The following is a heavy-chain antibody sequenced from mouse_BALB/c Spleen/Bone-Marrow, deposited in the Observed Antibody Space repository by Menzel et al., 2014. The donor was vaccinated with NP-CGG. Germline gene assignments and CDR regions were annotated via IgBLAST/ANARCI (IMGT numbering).Heavy chain of an antibody. CDR2: FDPGSGSI. CDR3: ARHEKANYGNYAMDY. Sequence: QVQLKESGAELVKPGASVKLSCKASGYTFTEYIIHWVKQRSGQGLERIGWFDPGSGSIKYNEKFKDKATLTADKSSSTVYMELSRLTSEDSAVYFCARHEKANYGNYAMDYWGQGTSVTVSS. D-gene: IGHD1-1*01. V-gene: IGHV1-62-2*01. J-gene: IGHJ4*01. CDR1: GYTFTEYI.